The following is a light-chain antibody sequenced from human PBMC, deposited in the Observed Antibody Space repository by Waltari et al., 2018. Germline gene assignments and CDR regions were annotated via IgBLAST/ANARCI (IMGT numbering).Light chain of an antibody. CDR2: EVN. V-gene: IGLV2-8*01. Sequence: QSALTQPPSASGSPGQSVTISCTGTSSDIGTYNYVSWYQHHPGRVPKLMIYEVNKRPSGGPDRFSGFKSGNTASLTVSGLQAEDEADYYCSSFGGSNNLVFGGGTKLTVL. J-gene: IGLJ2*01. CDR3: SSFGGSNNLV. CDR1: SSDIGTYNY.